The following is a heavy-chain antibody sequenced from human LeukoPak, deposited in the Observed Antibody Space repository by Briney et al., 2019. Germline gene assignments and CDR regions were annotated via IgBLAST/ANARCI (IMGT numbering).Heavy chain of an antibody. Sequence: SETLSLTCTVSGGSISSGDYYWSWLRQPPGKGLEWIGYIYYSESTYYNPSLKSRVTISVDTSKNQFSLKLSSVTAADTAVYYCARAGSELRFLEWLAVDPWGQGTLVTVSS. CDR2: IYYSEST. CDR3: ARAGSELRFLEWLAVDP. D-gene: IGHD3-3*01. J-gene: IGHJ5*02. V-gene: IGHV4-30-4*08. CDR1: GGSISSGDYY.